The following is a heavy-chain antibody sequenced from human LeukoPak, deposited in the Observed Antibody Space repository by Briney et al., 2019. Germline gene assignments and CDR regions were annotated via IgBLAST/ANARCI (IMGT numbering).Heavy chain of an antibody. CDR2: ITNNGGAM. J-gene: IGHJ4*02. V-gene: IGHV3-11*04. D-gene: IGHD3-22*01. CDR3: ARALADSRGYYLGFDY. Sequence: GGSLRLSCAASGFTFSDYYMGWIRQAPGKGLEWISYITNNGGAMFYADSLKGRLTIFRDNAKKSLYLQMNSLRPDDTALYYCARALADSRGYYLGFDYWGQGTPVAVSS. CDR1: GFTFSDYY.